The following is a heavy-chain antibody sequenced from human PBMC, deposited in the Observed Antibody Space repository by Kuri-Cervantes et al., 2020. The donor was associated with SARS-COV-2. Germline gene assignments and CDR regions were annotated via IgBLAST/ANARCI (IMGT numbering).Heavy chain of an antibody. CDR2: IIPTFDTA. J-gene: IGHJ5*02. Sequence: SVKVSCKASGGTFSSYSVNWVRQAPGQGLEWMGRIIPTFDTATYAQKFQGRVIFTADESSSTAYMEVNSLTSEDTAVCFCARSQGYCTANSCSWNWFDPWGQGTQVTVSS. D-gene: IGHD2-8*02. CDR1: GGTFSSYS. V-gene: IGHV1-69*13. CDR3: ARSQGYCTANSCSWNWFDP.